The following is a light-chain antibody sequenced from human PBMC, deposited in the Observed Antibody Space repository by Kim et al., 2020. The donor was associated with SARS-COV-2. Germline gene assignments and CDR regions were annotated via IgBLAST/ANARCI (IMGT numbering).Light chain of an antibody. CDR1: KLGDKY. J-gene: IGLJ1*01. V-gene: IGLV3-1*01. CDR3: LAWDSTTTYV. Sequence: SYELTQPPSVSVSPGQTASITCSGDKLGDKYACWYQQKPGQSPVLVIYQDTKRPSGIPERFSGPNSGNTATLTISGTQAIDEADYYCLAWDSTTTYVFGT. CDR2: QDT.